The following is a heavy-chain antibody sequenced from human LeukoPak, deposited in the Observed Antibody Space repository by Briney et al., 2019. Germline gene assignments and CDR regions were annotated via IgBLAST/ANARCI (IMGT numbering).Heavy chain of an antibody. J-gene: IGHJ6*03. Sequence: SVKVSCKASGGTFSSYAISWVRQAPGQGLEWMGGIIPIFGTANYAQKFQGRVTITADESTSTAYMELSSLRSGDTAVYYCARERQKRYNWNDFGGGNYYYYMDVWGKGTTVTVSS. CDR1: GGTFSSYA. CDR3: ARERQKRYNWNDFGGGNYYYYMDV. D-gene: IGHD1-1*01. V-gene: IGHV1-69*13. CDR2: IIPIFGTA.